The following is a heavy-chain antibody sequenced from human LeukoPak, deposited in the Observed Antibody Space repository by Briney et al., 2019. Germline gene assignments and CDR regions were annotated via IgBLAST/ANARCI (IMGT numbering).Heavy chain of an antibody. CDR1: GGPINFY. CDR2: VHQNGSA. Sequence: PSETLSLTCSVSGGPINFYWSRIRQSPGKGLEWIGCVHQNGSASYKSSLQRRVTMSVDTSKRQVSLMLNSVTAADTAVYYCARDVRRGLRFNNIYPYFGMDVWGKGTTVIVSA. J-gene: IGHJ6*04. D-gene: IGHD3-3*01. CDR3: ARDVRRGLRFNNIYPYFGMDV. V-gene: IGHV4-59*01.